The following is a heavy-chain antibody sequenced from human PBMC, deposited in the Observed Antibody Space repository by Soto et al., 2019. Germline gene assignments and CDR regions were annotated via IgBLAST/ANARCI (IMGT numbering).Heavy chain of an antibody. CDR2: IKTNIDGGAT. CDR3: TTGRGGSAYVPGAY. Sequence: EVQLVESGGGLVKPGGSLRLSCAASGFSFTSAWMNWVRQIPGKGLEWVGRIKTNIDGGATDYSAPVKGRFTISRDDSKDTVXXQMNSLKTEDTAVYYCTTGRGGSAYVPGAYWGQGALVTVSS. J-gene: IGHJ4*02. CDR1: GFSFTSAW. D-gene: IGHD5-12*01. V-gene: IGHV3-15*07.